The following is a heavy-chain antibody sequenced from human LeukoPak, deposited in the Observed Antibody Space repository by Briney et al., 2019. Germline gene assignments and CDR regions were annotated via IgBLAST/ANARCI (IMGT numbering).Heavy chain of an antibody. CDR2: IIPIFGTA. CDR1: GGTFSSYA. D-gene: IGHD2-2*01. J-gene: IGHJ4*02. Sequence: GASVKVSCMASGGTFSSYAISWVRQAPGQGLEWMGGIIPIFGTANYAQKFQGRVTITADKSTSTAYMELSSLRSEDTAVYYCAREVCSSTSCNFDYWGQGTLVTVSS. CDR3: AREVCSSTSCNFDY. V-gene: IGHV1-69*06.